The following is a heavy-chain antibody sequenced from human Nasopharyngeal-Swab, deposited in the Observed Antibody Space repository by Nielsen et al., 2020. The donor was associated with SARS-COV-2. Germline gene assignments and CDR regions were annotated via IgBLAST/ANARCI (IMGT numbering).Heavy chain of an antibody. D-gene: IGHD6-19*01. CDR3: VGASRGWS. V-gene: IGHV3-48*03. Sequence: GASLRLSCVASGFTFSNYEMNWVRQAPGKGLEWVSFISSGETTIQYADSVKDRFTISRDDAKNSLFLQMNSLRAEDAAVYYCVGASRGWSWGQGTLVTVSS. CDR2: ISSGETTI. J-gene: IGHJ5*02. CDR1: GFTFSNYE.